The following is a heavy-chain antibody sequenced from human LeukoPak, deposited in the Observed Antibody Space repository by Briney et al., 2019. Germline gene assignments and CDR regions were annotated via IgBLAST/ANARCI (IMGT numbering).Heavy chain of an antibody. V-gene: IGHV1-69*01. CDR1: GGTFSSYA. Sequence: SVKVSCKASGGTFSSYAISWVRQAPGQGLEWMGGIIPIFGTANYAQKLQGRVTITADESTSTAYMELSSLRSEDTAVYYCAREAYCSSTSCYTLAFDIWGQGTMVTVSS. J-gene: IGHJ3*02. D-gene: IGHD2-2*02. CDR3: AREAYCSSTSCYTLAFDI. CDR2: IIPIFGTA.